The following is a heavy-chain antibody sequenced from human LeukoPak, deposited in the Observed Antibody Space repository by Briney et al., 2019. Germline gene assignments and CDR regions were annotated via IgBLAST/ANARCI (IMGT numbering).Heavy chain of an antibody. Sequence: PGGSLRLSCAASGFLFSSFEVNWVRQAPGKGLEWVSYISSSGITIYYADSVKGRFTISRDNAKNSLYLQMNSLRAEDTAVYNCARDITPYYYDSSGYYPMGAQDYWGQGTLVTVSS. CDR1: GFLFSSFE. CDR3: ARDITPYYYDSSGYYPMGAQDY. J-gene: IGHJ4*02. V-gene: IGHV3-48*03. CDR2: ISSSGITI. D-gene: IGHD3-22*01.